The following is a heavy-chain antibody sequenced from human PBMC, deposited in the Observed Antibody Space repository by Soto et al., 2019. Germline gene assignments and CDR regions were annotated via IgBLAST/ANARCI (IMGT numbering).Heavy chain of an antibody. CDR1: GKSISIGD. Sequence: QTRDRKSTVSGKSISIGDRSLIKQPPGKGLEWIGYIYYSGSTNYNPSLKSRVTISVDTSKNQFSLKLSSVTAADTAVYYCARDGVTRNYYYHGMDVWGQGTTVTVS. V-gene: IGHV4-59*01. J-gene: IGHJ6*02. D-gene: IGHD2-21*02. CDR3: ARDGVTRNYYYHGMDV. CDR2: IYYSGST.